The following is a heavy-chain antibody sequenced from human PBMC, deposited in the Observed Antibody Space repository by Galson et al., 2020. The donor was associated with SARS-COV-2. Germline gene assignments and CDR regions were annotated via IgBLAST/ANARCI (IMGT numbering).Heavy chain of an antibody. CDR2: IYYSGST. J-gene: IGHJ4*02. CDR3: ARDRRDGYNGPFDY. V-gene: IGHV4-59*01. Sequence: ETSETLSLTCTVSGGSISSYYWSWIRQPPGKGLEWIGYIYYSGSTNYNPSLKSRVTISVDTSKNQFSLKLSSVTAADTAVYYCARDRRDGYNGPFDYWGQGTLVTVSS. CDR1: GGSISSYY. D-gene: IGHD5-12*01.